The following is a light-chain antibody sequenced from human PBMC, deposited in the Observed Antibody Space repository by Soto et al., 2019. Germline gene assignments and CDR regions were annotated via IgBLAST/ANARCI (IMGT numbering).Light chain of an antibody. J-gene: IGKJ4*01. V-gene: IGKV3-20*01. CDR2: TAT. Sequence: EVLLTQSPGTLSLSPGDRATLSCRASQSLTNNFLAWYQQKPGQTPRLLIHTATSRATDIPDRFAGTGSGTDFTLTISRLESEDFAVYFCQQYGRLPVSFGGGTKIEIK. CDR1: QSLTNNF. CDR3: QQYGRLPVS.